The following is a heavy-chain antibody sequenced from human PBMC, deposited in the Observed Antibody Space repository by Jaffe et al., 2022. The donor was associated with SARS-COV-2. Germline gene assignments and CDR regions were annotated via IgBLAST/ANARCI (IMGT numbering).Heavy chain of an antibody. Sequence: QVQLQESGPGLVKPSQTLSLTCTVSGGSISSGSYYWSWIRQPAGKGLEWIGRIYTSGSTNYNPSLKSRVTISVDTSKNQFSLKLSSVTAADTAVYYCARVPNYYDSSGGVFDLWGRGTLVTVSS. V-gene: IGHV4-61*02. J-gene: IGHJ2*01. CDR1: GGSISSGSYY. CDR3: ARVPNYYDSSGGVFDL. D-gene: IGHD3-22*01. CDR2: IYTSGST.